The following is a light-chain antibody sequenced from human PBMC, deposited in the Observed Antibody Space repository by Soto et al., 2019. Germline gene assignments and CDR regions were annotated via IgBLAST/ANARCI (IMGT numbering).Light chain of an antibody. J-gene: IGKJ5*01. CDR2: GAS. Sequence: EIVLTQSPATLSLSPGERATLSCRASQSGSSSYLAWYQQKPGQAPRLLIYGASTRATGIPARFSGSGSGTEFTLTISSLQSEDFAVYYCQQYNNWPPITFGQGTRLEIK. CDR3: QQYNNWPPIT. CDR1: QSGSSSY. V-gene: IGKV3-15*01.